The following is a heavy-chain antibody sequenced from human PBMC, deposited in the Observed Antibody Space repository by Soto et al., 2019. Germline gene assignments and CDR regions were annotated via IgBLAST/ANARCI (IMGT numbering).Heavy chain of an antibody. V-gene: IGHV4-30-2*01. CDR2: IYHSGST. J-gene: IGHJ5*02. Sequence: QLQLQESGSGLVKPSQTLSLTCAVSGGSISSGGYSWSWIRQPPGKGLEWIGYIYHSGSTYYNPTLKRRVTISVDRSKNQFSLKLSSVTAADTAVYYCARVIRSWWFDPWGQGTLVTVSS. D-gene: IGHD1-26*01. CDR1: GGSISSGGYS. CDR3: ARVIRSWWFDP.